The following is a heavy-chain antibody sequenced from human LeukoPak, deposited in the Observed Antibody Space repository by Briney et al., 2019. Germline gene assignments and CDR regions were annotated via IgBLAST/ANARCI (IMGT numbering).Heavy chain of an antibody. V-gene: IGHV1-69*04. Sequence: SVKVSCEASGGTFSSYAISWVRQAPGQGLEWMGRIIPIPGIANYAQKFQGRVTITADKSTSTAYMELSSLRSEDTAVYYCARDYYDSSGYEFDYWGQGTLVTVSS. CDR1: GGTFSSYA. J-gene: IGHJ4*02. D-gene: IGHD3-22*01. CDR2: IIPIPGIA. CDR3: ARDYYDSSGYEFDY.